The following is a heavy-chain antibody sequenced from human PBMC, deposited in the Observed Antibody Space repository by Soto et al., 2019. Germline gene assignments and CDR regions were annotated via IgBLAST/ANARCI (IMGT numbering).Heavy chain of an antibody. V-gene: IGHV5-51*01. J-gene: IGHJ6*02. D-gene: IGHD4-17*01. Sequence: GESLKISCKGSGYSFTTYWIVWVRQMPGKGLEWMGIIXLXXSXTXXXPXVXGQVTISADKSISTAFLQWSSLKASDTAMYYCARHPVSGDYAGFVVWGQGTTVTVSS. CDR1: GYSFTTYW. CDR2: IXLXXSXT. CDR3: ARHPVSGDYAGFVV.